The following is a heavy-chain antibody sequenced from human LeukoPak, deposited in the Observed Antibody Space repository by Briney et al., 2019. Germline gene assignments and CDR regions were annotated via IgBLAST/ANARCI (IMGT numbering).Heavy chain of an antibody. CDR3: ARDPGGVVYFDY. CDR2: IWYDGSNK. J-gene: IGHJ4*02. D-gene: IGHD2-8*01. CDR1: GFTFSSYG. Sequence: GGSLRLSCAASGFTFSSYGMHWVRQAPGKGLEWVAVIWYDGSNKYYADSVKGRFTISRDNSKNTLYLQMNTLRAEDTAVYYCARDPGGVVYFDYWGQGTLVTVSS. V-gene: IGHV3-33*01.